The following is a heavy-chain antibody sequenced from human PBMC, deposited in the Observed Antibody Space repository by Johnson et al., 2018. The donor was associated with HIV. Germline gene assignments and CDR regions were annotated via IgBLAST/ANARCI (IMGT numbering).Heavy chain of an antibody. V-gene: IGHV3-53*01. Sequence: VQLVESGGGLIQPGGSLRLSCAASGFTVSSNYMSWVRQAPGKGLEWVSVLYSGGSIGYVDSVKGRFTISRDNATNSLYLQMNSLRAEDTAVYYCARSKDCSGGSCPDGFDIWGQGTMVIVS. J-gene: IGHJ3*02. CDR3: ARSKDCSGGSCPDGFDI. CDR1: GFTVSSNY. CDR2: LYSGGSI. D-gene: IGHD2-15*01.